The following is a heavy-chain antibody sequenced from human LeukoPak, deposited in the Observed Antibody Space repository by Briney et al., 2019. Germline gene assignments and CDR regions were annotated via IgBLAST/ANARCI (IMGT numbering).Heavy chain of an antibody. D-gene: IGHD4-17*01. CDR1: GGSFSGYY. J-gene: IGHJ3*02. Sequence: SETLSLTCVVYGGSFSGYYWSWIRQPPGKGLEWIGEINHSGSTNYNPSLKSRVTISVDTSKNQFSLKLNSVTAADGAVYYCARGWATVTTTVAFDIWGQGTMVTVSS. CDR2: INHSGST. CDR3: ARGWATVTTTVAFDI. V-gene: IGHV4-34*01.